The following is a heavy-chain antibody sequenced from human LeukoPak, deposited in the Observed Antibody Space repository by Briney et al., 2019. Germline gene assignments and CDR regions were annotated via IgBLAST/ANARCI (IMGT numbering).Heavy chain of an antibody. V-gene: IGHV4-39*02. CDR1: GGSISSSSYY. J-gene: IGHJ4*02. CDR2: IYYSGNT. D-gene: IGHD4-17*01. Sequence: PSETLSLTCNVSGGSISSSSYYWGWIRQPPGKGLEWIGSIYYSGNTYYNPSLKSRVTISVDTSRNHFSLKLYSVTAADTAVYYCARTVKLGVPYGDKRAYFDYWGQGTLVTVSS. CDR3: ARTVKLGVPYGDKRAYFDY.